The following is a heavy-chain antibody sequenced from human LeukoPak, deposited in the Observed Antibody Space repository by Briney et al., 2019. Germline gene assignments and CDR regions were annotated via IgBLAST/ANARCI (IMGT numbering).Heavy chain of an antibody. J-gene: IGHJ4*02. D-gene: IGHD3-10*01. CDR3: ARKSASGNYPLDY. CDR2: ISADSATT. Sequence: GGSLRLSCAASRFSFNNSLMNWVRQAPGKGLEWVSVISADSATTFYADSVKGRFTISRDNAKNTVFLQMSSLRAEDTALYYCARKSASGNYPLDYWGQGTLVTVSS. V-gene: IGHV3-23*01. CDR1: RFSFNNSL.